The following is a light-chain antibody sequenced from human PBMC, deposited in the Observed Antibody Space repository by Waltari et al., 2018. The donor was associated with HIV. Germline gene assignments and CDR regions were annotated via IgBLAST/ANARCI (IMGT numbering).Light chain of an antibody. Sequence: QSVLTQPPSVSGAPGQRVTISCTGSSSNIGAGYDVHWYQQLPGTAPNILIYGNNNRPSGVPDRFSGSKSGTSASLAITGLQAEDEADYYCQSYDRTLSVIFGGGTKLTVL. CDR3: QSYDRTLSVI. CDR1: SSNIGAGYD. J-gene: IGLJ2*01. V-gene: IGLV1-40*01. CDR2: GNN.